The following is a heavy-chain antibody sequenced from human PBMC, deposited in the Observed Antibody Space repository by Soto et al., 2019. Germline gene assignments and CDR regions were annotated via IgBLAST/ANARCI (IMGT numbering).Heavy chain of an antibody. J-gene: IGHJ4*02. V-gene: IGHV3-23*01. CDR2: ISGSGGST. Sequence: EVQLLESGGGLVQPGGSLRLSCAASGFTFSSYAMSWVRQAPGKGLEWVSAISGSGGSTYYADSVEGRFTISRDNSKNTLYLQMNSLRAEDTAVYYCAKGLHYDSSGYNSLDYWGQGTLVTVSS. D-gene: IGHD3-22*01. CDR1: GFTFSSYA. CDR3: AKGLHYDSSGYNSLDY.